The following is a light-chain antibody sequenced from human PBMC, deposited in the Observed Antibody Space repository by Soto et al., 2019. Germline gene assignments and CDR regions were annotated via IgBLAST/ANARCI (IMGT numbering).Light chain of an antibody. CDR3: QQYNNWHLIT. V-gene: IGKV3-15*01. CDR2: GAS. Sequence: EIVMTQSPATLSVSPGERATLSCRASQSVSSYLAWYQQKPGQAPRLLIYGASARATGIPARFSGSGSGKEFTLIISSLQSEDFAIYYCQQYNNWHLITFGQGTRLEI. J-gene: IGKJ5*01. CDR1: QSVSSY.